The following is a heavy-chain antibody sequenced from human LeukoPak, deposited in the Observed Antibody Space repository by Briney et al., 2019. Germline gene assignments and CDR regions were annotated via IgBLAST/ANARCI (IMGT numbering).Heavy chain of an antibody. V-gene: IGHV4-4*07. J-gene: IGHJ3*02. CDR1: GGSISSYY. CDR2: IYTSGST. CDR3: ARETDDAIFGVGDAFDI. Sequence: PSETLSHTCTVSGGSISSYYWSWIRQPAGKGLEWIGRIYTSGSTNYNPSLKSRVTMSVDTSKNQFSLKLSSVTAADTAVYYCARETDDAIFGVGDAFDIWGQGTMVTVSS. D-gene: IGHD3-3*01.